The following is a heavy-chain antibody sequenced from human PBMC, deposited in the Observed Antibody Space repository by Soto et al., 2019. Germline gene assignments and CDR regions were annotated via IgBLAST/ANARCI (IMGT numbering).Heavy chain of an antibody. D-gene: IGHD5-18*01. J-gene: IGHJ4*02. CDR1: GFTFSSYG. Sequence: QVQLVESGGGVVQPGRSLRLSCAASGFTFSSYGMHWVRQAPGKGLEWVAVISYDGSNKYYADSVKGRFTISRDNSKNTLYLQMNSLRAEDTAVYYCAKGQLWLHYFDYWGQGTLVTVSS. V-gene: IGHV3-30*18. CDR2: ISYDGSNK. CDR3: AKGQLWLHYFDY.